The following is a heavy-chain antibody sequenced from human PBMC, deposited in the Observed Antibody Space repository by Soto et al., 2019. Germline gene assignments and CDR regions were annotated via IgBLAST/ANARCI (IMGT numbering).Heavy chain of an antibody. CDR1: GYTFTGYY. CDR2: INPNSGGT. CDR3: ARPSFPTMIAVVKFDS. J-gene: IGHJ4*02. V-gene: IGHV1-2*02. D-gene: IGHD3-22*01. Sequence: ASVKVSCKASGYTFTGYYIHWVRQAPGQGLEWMGWINPNSGGTNYAQKFQGRVTMTRDTSTSTAYMELSRLRSDDTAVYYCARPSFPTMIAVVKFDSWSQGTLVTVSS.